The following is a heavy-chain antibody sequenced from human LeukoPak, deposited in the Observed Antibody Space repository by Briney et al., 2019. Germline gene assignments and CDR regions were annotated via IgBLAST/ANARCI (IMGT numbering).Heavy chain of an antibody. CDR1: GGSFSGYY. CDR3: ARVGTEGGYSYGHDY. V-gene: IGHV4-34*01. Sequence: SETLSLTCAVYGGSFSGYYWSWIRQPPGKGLEWIGEINHSGSTNYNPSLKSRVTISVDTSKNQFSLKLSSVTAADTAVYYCARVGTEGGYSYGHDYWGQGTLVTVSS. J-gene: IGHJ4*02. CDR2: INHSGST. D-gene: IGHD5-18*01.